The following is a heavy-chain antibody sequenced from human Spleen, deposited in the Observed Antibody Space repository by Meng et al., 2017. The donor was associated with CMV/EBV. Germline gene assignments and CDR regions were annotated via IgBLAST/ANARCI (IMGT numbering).Heavy chain of an antibody. D-gene: IGHD6-13*01. V-gene: IGHV4-4*07. CDR1: GGSISSSY. J-gene: IGHJ4*02. CDR2: IYTSGST. Sequence: QVQLQESGPGLLKPSETLSLTCTVSGGSISSSYWSWIRQPAGKGLEWIGRIYTSGSTNYNPSLKSRVTMSVDTSKNQFSLKLSSVTAADTAVYYCARANRAAAGSMYYFDYWGQGTLVTVSS. CDR3: ARANRAAAGSMYYFDY.